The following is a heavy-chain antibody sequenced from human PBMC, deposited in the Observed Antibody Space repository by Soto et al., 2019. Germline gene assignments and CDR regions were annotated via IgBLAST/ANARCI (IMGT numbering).Heavy chain of an antibody. D-gene: IGHD6-19*01. J-gene: IGHJ3*02. CDR3: ARGIAVVTGAFDI. CDR2: ISSSSSYI. Sequence: LRLSCAASGFTFSSYSMNWVRQAPGKGLEWVSSISSSSSYIYYADSVKGRFTISRDNAKNSLYLQMNSLRAEDTAVYYCARGIAVVTGAFDIWGQGTMVTVSS. CDR1: GFTFSSYS. V-gene: IGHV3-21*01.